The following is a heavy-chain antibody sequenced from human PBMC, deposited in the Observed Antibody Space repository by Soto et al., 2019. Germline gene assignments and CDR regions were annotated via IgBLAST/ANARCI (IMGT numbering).Heavy chain of an antibody. V-gene: IGHV1-69*13. CDR1: GVTFSSYA. J-gene: IGHJ6*02. CDR2: IIPIFGTA. Sequence: SVKVSCKASGVTFSSYAISWVRQAPGQGLEWMGGIIPIFGTANYAQKFQGRVTITADESTSTAYMELSSLRSEDTAVYYCARERGVAAAGKGDYYYYYGMDVWGQGTTVTVSS. D-gene: IGHD6-13*01. CDR3: ARERGVAAAGKGDYYYYYGMDV.